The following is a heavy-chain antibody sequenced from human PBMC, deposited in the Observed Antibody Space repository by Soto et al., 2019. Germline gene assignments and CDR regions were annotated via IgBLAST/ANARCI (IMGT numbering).Heavy chain of an antibody. V-gene: IGHV3-48*04. J-gene: IGHJ6*02. CDR1: GFTFSSYW. D-gene: IGHD3-9*01. CDR3: ARGQVDILTGYYMSEGYGMDV. Sequence: GGSLRLSCAASGFTFSSYWMHWVRQAPGKGLVWVSNISSSGSSRNYADSVKGRFTISRDNAKNSLYLQMNSLRAEDTAVYYCARGQVDILTGYYMSEGYGMDVWGQGTTVTVSS. CDR2: ISSSGSSR.